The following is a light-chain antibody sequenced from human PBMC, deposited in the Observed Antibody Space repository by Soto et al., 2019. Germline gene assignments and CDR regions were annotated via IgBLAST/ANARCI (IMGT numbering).Light chain of an antibody. V-gene: IGLV1-40*01. CDR3: QSYDSSLSVWV. J-gene: IGLJ3*02. CDR2: GNS. Sequence: QSVLTQPPSVSGAPGQRVTISCTGSSSNIGAGYDVHWYQQLPGTAPKLLIYGNSNRPSGVPDRFSGSKSGTSASLAITGLGGEDGADYYCQSYDSSLSVWVFGGGTKVTFL. CDR1: SSNIGAGYD.